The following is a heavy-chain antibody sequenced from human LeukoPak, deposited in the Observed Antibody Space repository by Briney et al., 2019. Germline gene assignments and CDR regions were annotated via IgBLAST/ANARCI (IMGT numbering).Heavy chain of an antibody. V-gene: IGHV4-39*01. D-gene: IGHD5-18*01. J-gene: IGHJ4*02. CDR2: IYYSGST. CDR3: ARLDTAMGTLDY. CDR1: GGSISSSSYY. Sequence: SETLSLTCTVSGGSISSSSYYWGWIRQPPGKGLEWIGSIYYSGSTYYNPSLKSRVTISVDTSKNQFSLKLSSVTAADTAVYYCARLDTAMGTLDYWGQGTLVTVSS.